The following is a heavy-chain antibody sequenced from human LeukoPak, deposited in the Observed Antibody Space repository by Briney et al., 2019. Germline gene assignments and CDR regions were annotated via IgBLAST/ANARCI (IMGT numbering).Heavy chain of an antibody. CDR1: GYTFTGYY. Sequence: ASVKVSCKASGYTFTGYYMHWVRQAPGQGLEWMGWINPNSGGTNYAQKFQGRVTMTRDTSISTAYMELSRLRSDDTAVYYCARLSVATTKKYYYYYMDVWGKGTTVTISS. J-gene: IGHJ6*03. D-gene: IGHD5-12*01. CDR3: ARLSVATTKKYYYYYMDV. V-gene: IGHV1-2*02. CDR2: INPNSGGT.